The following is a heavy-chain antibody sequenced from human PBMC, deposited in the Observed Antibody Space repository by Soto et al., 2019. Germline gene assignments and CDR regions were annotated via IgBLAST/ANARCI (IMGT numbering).Heavy chain of an antibody. CDR3: ANVNYCSGGSCYSYYFDS. D-gene: IGHD2-15*01. J-gene: IGHJ4*02. CDR2: INHSGST. Sequence: SETPSLTCAVYGGSFSGYYWSWIRQPPGKGLEWIGEINHSGSTNYNPSLKSRVTISVDTSKNQFSLKLSSVTAADTAVYYCANVNYCSGGSCYSYYFDSWGQGTLVTVSS. V-gene: IGHV4-34*01. CDR1: GGSFSGYY.